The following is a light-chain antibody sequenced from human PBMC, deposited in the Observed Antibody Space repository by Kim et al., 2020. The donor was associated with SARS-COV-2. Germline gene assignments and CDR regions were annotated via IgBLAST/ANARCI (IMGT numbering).Light chain of an antibody. CDR2: EDN. CDR1: SGSLASNY. J-gene: IGLJ3*02. Sequence: NFMLTQPHSVSESPGKTVTIACTRSSGSLASNYVQWYQQRPGSAPTTVIQEDNQRPSGVPDRFSGSIDSSSNSASLTISGLKTEDEADYYCQSYYSGNWVFGGGTQLTVL. CDR3: QSYYSGNWV. V-gene: IGLV6-57*04.